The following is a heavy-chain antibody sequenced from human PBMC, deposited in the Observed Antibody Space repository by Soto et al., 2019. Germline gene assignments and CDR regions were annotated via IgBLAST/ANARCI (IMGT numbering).Heavy chain of an antibody. Sequence: GRSLRLSCAASGFTFSNYWMHLARQVPGRGLVWVARISHDGSGTSYADSVKGRFTISRDNAKNTVYLQMNSLRAEDTAVYYSGSVFEYWGHGTPVTVSS. J-gene: IGHJ4*01. CDR2: ISHDGSGT. V-gene: IGHV3-74*01. CDR3: GSVFEY. CDR1: GFTFSNYW.